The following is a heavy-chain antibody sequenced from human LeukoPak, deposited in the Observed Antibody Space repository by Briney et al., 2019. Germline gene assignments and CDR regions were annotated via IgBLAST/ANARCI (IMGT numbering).Heavy chain of an antibody. J-gene: IGHJ4*02. CDR1: GYTFTGYY. Sequence: ASAKVSCKASGYTFTGYYMHWVRQAPGQGLEWMGVSNPSGVGTNYAQKFQGRVTMTRDTSTTTVYMELSSLRSEDTAVYYCAREESGGYFDYWGQGTLVTVSS. CDR2: SNPSGVGT. V-gene: IGHV1-46*01. CDR3: AREESGGYFDY. D-gene: IGHD2-8*02.